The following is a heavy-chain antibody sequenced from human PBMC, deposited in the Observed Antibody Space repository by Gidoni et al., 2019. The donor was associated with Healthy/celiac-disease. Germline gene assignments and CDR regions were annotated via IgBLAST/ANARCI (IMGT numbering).Heavy chain of an antibody. D-gene: IGHD3-3*01. CDR2: IIPILGIA. CDR3: AREGSGLFLEWSLVMDV. V-gene: IGHV1-69*09. Sequence: QVQLVQSGAEVTKPGSSVKVSCKASGGTFSSYAISWVRQAPGQGLEWMGRIIPILGIANYAQKFQGRVTITADKSTSTAYMELSSLRSEDTAVYYCAREGSGLFLEWSLVMDVWGQGTTVTVSS. CDR1: GGTFSSYA. J-gene: IGHJ6*02.